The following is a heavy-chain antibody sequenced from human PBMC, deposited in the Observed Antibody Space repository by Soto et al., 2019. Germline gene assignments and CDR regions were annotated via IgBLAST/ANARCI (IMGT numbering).Heavy chain of an antibody. CDR3: ARDRERDAWYEDY. J-gene: IGHJ4*02. V-gene: IGHV3-23*01. D-gene: IGHD6-13*01. Sequence: EVQLLESGGGLVQPGGSLRLSGVASGFGFSSYAMSWVRQAPGKGLEWVSVISGSDGSTYYADSVKGRFTISRDNSKNTLYLQMNSLRAQDTAVYYCARDRERDAWYEDYWGQGTLVTVSS. CDR2: ISGSDGST. CDR1: GFGFSSYA.